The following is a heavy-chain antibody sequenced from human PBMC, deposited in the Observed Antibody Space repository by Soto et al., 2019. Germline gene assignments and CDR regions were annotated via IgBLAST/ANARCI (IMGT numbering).Heavy chain of an antibody. CDR2: IKSNTDGGTT. CDR1: GITFANAW. Sequence: EAQLEESGGGLIKSGGSLRLSCAVSGITFANAWMSWVRQAPGKGLEWVGRIKSNTDGGTTDYAAPVKGRFSISRDDSKSTVYLQMNSLTNEDTAMYYCTARDLTYDHGSHYWRQGTLVTVSS. J-gene: IGHJ4*02. D-gene: IGHD3-16*01. CDR3: TARDLTYDHGSHY. V-gene: IGHV3-15*01.